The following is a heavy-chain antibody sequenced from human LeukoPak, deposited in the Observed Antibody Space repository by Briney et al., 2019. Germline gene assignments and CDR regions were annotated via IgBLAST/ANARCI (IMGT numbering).Heavy chain of an antibody. V-gene: IGHV4-59*01. D-gene: IGHD2-15*01. CDR1: GGSISSYY. CDR2: IYYSGST. Sequence: SETLSLTCTVSGGSISSYYWSWIRQPPGKGLEWIGYIYYSGSTNYNPSLKSRVTISVDTSKNQFSLKLSSVTAAVTAVYYCARDRGYCSGGSCYPFDYWGQGTLVTVSS. J-gene: IGHJ4*02. CDR3: ARDRGYCSGGSCYPFDY.